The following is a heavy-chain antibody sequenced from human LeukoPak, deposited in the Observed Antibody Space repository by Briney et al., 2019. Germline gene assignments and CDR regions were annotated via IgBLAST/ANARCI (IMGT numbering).Heavy chain of an antibody. CDR1: GGSIRYYY. CDR2: IYYNGST. J-gene: IGHJ4*02. Sequence: SETLSLTCTVSGGSIRYYYWSWIRQSPGKGLEWIGYIYYNGSTNYNPSLKSRITISVDMSKNQFSLKMSSVTAADTAVYYCARKGGLFDYWGQGRLVTVSS. V-gene: IGHV4-59*01. CDR3: ARKGGLFDY. D-gene: IGHD2-15*01.